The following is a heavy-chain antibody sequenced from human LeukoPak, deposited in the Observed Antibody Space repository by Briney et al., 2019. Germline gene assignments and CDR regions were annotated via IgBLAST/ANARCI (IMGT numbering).Heavy chain of an antibody. D-gene: IGHD6-19*01. J-gene: IGHJ4*02. CDR1: GYSIDSGYF. V-gene: IGHV4-38-2*02. CDR2: IHHSGTT. CDR3: ARDLGSGWSPGY. Sequence: KPSETLSLTCIVSGYSIDSGYFWGWIRQPPGKGLEWIGNIHHSGTTYYNPSLKSRVTISVDTSKNQFSLNLSSVTAADTAFYYCARDLGSGWSPGYWGQGTLVTVSS.